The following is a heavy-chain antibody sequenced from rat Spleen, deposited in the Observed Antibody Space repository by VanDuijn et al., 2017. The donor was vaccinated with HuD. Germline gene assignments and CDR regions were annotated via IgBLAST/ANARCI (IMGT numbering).Heavy chain of an antibody. V-gene: IGHV2S12*01. CDR1: GFSLTTNG. CDR3: ARDGSGDDFDY. D-gene: IGHD1-12*02. CDR2: VSSGGNT. J-gene: IGHJ2*01. Sequence: QVQLKESGPGLVQPSQTLSLTCTVSGFSLTTNGVSWVRQPPGKGLEWIAAVSSGGNTYYNSGLKSRLSISRDTSKSQVFLKMNSLRTEDTATYYCARDGSGDDFDYWGQGVMVTVSS.